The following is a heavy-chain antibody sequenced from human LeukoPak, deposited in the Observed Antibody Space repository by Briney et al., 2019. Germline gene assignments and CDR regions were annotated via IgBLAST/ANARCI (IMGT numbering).Heavy chain of an antibody. CDR1: GFTFSSYA. CDR2: ISYDGSNK. D-gene: IGHD6-19*01. CDR3: ARDPYSSGGHFDY. V-gene: IGHV3-30-3*01. Sequence: GGSLRLSCAASGFTFSSYAMHWVRQAPGKGLEWVAVISYDGSNKYYADSVKGRFTISRDNSKNTLYLQMNSLRAEDTAVYYCARDPYSSGGHFDYWGQGTLVTVSS. J-gene: IGHJ4*02.